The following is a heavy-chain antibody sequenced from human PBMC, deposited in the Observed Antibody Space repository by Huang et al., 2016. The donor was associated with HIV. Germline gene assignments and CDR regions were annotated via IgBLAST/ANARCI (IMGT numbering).Heavy chain of an antibody. CDR1: GGSFSGPN. V-gene: IGHV4-34*01. D-gene: IGHD3-16*01. J-gene: IGHJ4*02. CDR2: INPSGRT. Sequence: QVQLHQWGAGLLKPSETLSLTCAVYGGSFSGPNWTWIRQTPGKGLGWIGEINPSGRTNYGPSLTRRVTISLDTSKNQFSLRLRSVTAADTAVYYCARGRGDARGFLGLDFWGQGTLVTVSS. CDR3: ARGRGDARGFLGLDF.